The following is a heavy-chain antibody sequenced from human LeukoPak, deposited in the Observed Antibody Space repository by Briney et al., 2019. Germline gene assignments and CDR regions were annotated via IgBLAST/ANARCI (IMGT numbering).Heavy chain of an antibody. Sequence: PGGSLRLSCAGSGFTFSSYNMNWVRQAPGKGLEWVAFIRYDGSNKYYADSVKGRFTISRDNSKNTLNLQMNSLRAEDTAVYYCAKDPTHYRVWDYYETIGLNYWGQGTLVTVSS. V-gene: IGHV3-30*02. CDR3: AKDPTHYRVWDYYETIGLNY. CDR1: GFTFSSYN. J-gene: IGHJ4*02. D-gene: IGHD3-22*01. CDR2: IRYDGSNK.